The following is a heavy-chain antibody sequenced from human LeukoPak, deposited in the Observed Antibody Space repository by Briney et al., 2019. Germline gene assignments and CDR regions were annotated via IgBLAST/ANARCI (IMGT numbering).Heavy chain of an antibody. Sequence: ASVKVSYKASGYTFTSYGISWVRQAPGQGLEWMGWISAYNGNTNYAQKLQGRVTMTTDTSTSTAYMELRSPRSDDTAVYYCARDLPVSYGMDVWGQGTTVTVSS. V-gene: IGHV1-18*01. J-gene: IGHJ6*02. CDR2: ISAYNGNT. CDR1: GYTFTSYG. CDR3: ARDLPVSYGMDV.